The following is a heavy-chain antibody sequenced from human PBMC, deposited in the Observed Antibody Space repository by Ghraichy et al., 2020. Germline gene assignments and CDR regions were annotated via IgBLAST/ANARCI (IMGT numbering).Heavy chain of an antibody. V-gene: IGHV1-2*02. CDR3: ARDTIFGVVGRGNWFDP. J-gene: IGHJ5*02. D-gene: IGHD3-3*01. CDR1: GYTFTGYY. CDR2: INPNSGGT. Sequence: ASVKVSCKASGYTFTGYYMHWVRQAPGQGLEWMGWINPNSGGTNYAQKFQGRVTMTRDTSISTAYMELSRLRSDDTAVYYCARDTIFGVVGRGNWFDPWGQGTLVTVSS.